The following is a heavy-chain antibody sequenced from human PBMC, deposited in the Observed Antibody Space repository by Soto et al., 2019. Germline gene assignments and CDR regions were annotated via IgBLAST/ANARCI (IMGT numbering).Heavy chain of an antibody. V-gene: IGHV4-4*02. CDR3: ARAGVSGSFFDY. CDR1: GGSISSSNW. D-gene: IGHD3-10*01. Sequence: PSETLSLTCAVSGGSISSSNWWSWVRQPPGKGLEWIGEIYHSGSTNYNPSLKSRVTISVDKSKNQFSLKLSSVTAADTAVYYCARAGVSGSFFDYWGQGTMVTVYS. CDR2: IYHSGST. J-gene: IGHJ4*02.